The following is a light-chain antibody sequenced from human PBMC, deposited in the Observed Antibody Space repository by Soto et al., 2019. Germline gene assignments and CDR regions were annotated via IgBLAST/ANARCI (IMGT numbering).Light chain of an antibody. CDR1: SSNIGSNT. Sequence: QSVLTQPPSASGTPGQRVTFSCSGSSSNIGSNTVNWYQHLPGTAPKLLIYSNNQWPSGVPDRFSGSKSGTSASLAINGLQSEDEADYFCAAWDDSLNGVVFGGGTKLTVL. CDR3: AAWDDSLNGVV. CDR2: SNN. J-gene: IGLJ2*01. V-gene: IGLV1-44*01.